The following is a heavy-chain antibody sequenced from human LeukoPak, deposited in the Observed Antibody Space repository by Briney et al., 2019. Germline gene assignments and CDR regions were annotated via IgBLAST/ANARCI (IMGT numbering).Heavy chain of an antibody. V-gene: IGHV4-4*07. Sequence: SETLSLTCTVSGGSISSYYWSWIRQPAGKGLEWIGRIYTSGSTNYNPSLKSRVTMSVDTSKSQVFLKLSSVTAADTAVYYCARSGGSSGWYYFDSWGQGTLVTVSS. CDR3: ARSGGSSGWYYFDS. D-gene: IGHD6-19*01. CDR1: GGSISSYY. J-gene: IGHJ4*02. CDR2: IYTSGST.